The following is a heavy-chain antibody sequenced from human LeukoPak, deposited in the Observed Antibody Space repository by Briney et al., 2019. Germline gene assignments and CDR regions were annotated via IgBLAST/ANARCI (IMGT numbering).Heavy chain of an antibody. CDR1: GDSVSSNSAA. D-gene: IGHD5-12*01. CDR2: TYYRSRWYN. Sequence: SQTLSLTCAISGDSVSSNSAAWNWIRQSPSRGLEWLGRTYYRSRWYNDYAVYVKSRITINPDTSKKQFSLQLNSVTPDDTAVYYCARHTRPGCSGYENAFDIWGQGTVVTVSS. J-gene: IGHJ3*02. V-gene: IGHV6-1*01. CDR3: ARHTRPGCSGYENAFDI.